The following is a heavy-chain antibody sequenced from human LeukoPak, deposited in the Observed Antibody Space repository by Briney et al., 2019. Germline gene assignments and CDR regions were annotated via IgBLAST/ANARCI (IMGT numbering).Heavy chain of an antibody. J-gene: IGHJ4*02. V-gene: IGHV3-30-3*01. Sequence: GRSLRLSCAASGFTFSSYAMHWVRQAPGKGLEWVAVISYHGSSQYYADSVKGRFTISRDTLKNTVFLQMFSLRPEDTAIYYCARAGPNDHRFDYWGQGTLVTVSS. CDR3: ARAGPNDHRFDY. D-gene: IGHD1-1*01. CDR2: ISYHGSSQ. CDR1: GFTFSSYA.